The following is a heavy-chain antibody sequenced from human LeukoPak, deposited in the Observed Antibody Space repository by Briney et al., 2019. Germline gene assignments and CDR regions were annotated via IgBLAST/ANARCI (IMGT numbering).Heavy chain of an antibody. Sequence: SETLSLTCTVSGGSISSSSYYWGRIRQPPGKGLEWIGSIYYSGSTYYNPSLKSRVTISVDTSKNQFSLKLSSVTAADTAVYYCARDRLDILTGYYKPVFDYWGQGTLVTVSS. CDR2: IYYSGST. CDR1: GGSISSSSYY. V-gene: IGHV4-39*07. D-gene: IGHD3-9*01. CDR3: ARDRLDILTGYYKPVFDY. J-gene: IGHJ4*02.